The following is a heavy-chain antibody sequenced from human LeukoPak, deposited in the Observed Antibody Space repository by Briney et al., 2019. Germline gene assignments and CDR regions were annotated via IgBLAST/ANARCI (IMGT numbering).Heavy chain of an antibody. D-gene: IGHD6-13*01. Sequence: SETLSLTCTVSGGSISSYYWSWIRQPPGKGLEWIGSIYYSGSTYYNPSLKSRVTISVDTSKNQFSLKLSSVTAADTAVYYCARGYSIPYWGQGTLVTVSS. V-gene: IGHV4-59*12. CDR3: ARGYSIPY. CDR2: IYYSGST. J-gene: IGHJ4*02. CDR1: GGSISSYY.